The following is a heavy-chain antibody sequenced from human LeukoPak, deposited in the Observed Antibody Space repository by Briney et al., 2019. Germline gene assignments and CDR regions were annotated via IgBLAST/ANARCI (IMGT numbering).Heavy chain of an antibody. Sequence: ESGPALVKPTQTLTLTCTFSGFSLRTSGMCVRWIRQPPGKALEWLALIDWDDDKYYSTSLKTRLTISKDTSKNQVVLTMTNMDPVDTATYYCARISGREGATTGDVDYWGQGTLATVSS. CDR1: GFSLRTSGMC. J-gene: IGHJ4*02. CDR3: ARISGREGATTGDVDY. D-gene: IGHD1-26*01. CDR2: IDWDDDK. V-gene: IGHV2-70*01.